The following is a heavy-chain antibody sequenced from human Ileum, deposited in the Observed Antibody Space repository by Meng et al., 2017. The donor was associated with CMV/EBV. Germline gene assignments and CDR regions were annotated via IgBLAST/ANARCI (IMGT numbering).Heavy chain of an antibody. D-gene: IGHD1-1*01. J-gene: IGHJ4*02. V-gene: IGHV3-30*04. CDR2: ISYGGKNK. CDR3: ARDYLVTGATLYY. Sequence: GESLKISCAASGFTFPTTAMHWVRQAPGKGLEWVALISYGGKNKYYADSVKGRFTISIDNSKNTLYLQMSSLRAEDTAVYYCARDYLVTGATLYYWGQGTLVTVSS. CDR1: GFTFPTTA.